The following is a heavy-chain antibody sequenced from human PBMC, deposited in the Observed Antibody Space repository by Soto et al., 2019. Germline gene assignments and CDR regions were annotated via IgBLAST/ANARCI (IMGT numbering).Heavy chain of an antibody. CDR1: GYRFTIYW. CDR3: ARQIGIAARPGNWFDP. D-gene: IGHD6-6*01. V-gene: IGHV5-51*01. CDR2: IYPGDSDT. Sequence: GESLKISCNGSGYRFTIYWIGWVLQMPGKGLEWMWIIYPGDSDTRYSPSFQGQVTISADKSISTAYLQWSSLKASDTAMYYCARQIGIAARPGNWFDPWGQGTLVTVSS. J-gene: IGHJ5*02.